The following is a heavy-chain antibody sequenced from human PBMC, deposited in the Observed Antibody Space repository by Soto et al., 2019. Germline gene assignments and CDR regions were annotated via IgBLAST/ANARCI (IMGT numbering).Heavy chain of an antibody. CDR1: GGSISSGDYS. D-gene: IGHD4-4*01. J-gene: IGHJ5*02. Sequence: SETLSLTCAVSGGSISSGDYSWNWIRQPPGKGLEWIGYIYHTGSTYYNSSLKSRVTISVDRSKNQFSLRLRSVTAADTAVYYCARLNSHPPRDWFDPWGQGTLVTVSS. CDR2: IYHTGST. V-gene: IGHV4-30-2*01. CDR3: ARLNSHPPRDWFDP.